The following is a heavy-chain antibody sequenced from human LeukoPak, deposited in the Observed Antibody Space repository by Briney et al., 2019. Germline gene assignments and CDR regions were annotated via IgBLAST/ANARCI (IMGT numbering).Heavy chain of an antibody. CDR3: AKGRYSSGWYYFDY. Sequence: GRSLRLSCAASGFTLSSYGMHWVCQAPRKGLEWVAVISYDGSNKYYADSVNGRFTISRDNSRNTLYLQMNSLRAEDTAVYYCAKGRYSSGWYYFDYWGQGILVSVSS. D-gene: IGHD6-19*01. CDR2: ISYDGSNK. J-gene: IGHJ4*01. CDR1: GFTLSSYG. V-gene: IGHV3-30*18.